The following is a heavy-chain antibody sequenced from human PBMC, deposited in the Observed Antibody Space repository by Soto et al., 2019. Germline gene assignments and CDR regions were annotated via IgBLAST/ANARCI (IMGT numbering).Heavy chain of an antibody. D-gene: IGHD2-15*01. V-gene: IGHV3-23*01. CDR2: VGGGPDDT. CDR1: GFTFSIYA. J-gene: IGHJ3*01. CDR3: AKDRMDHNSVWDPFDL. Sequence: VQLLESGGGLVQPGGYLRLSCAASGFTFSIYAMSWVRQAPGKGLEWVSSVGGGPDDTHYADSVKGRFTISRDNSKSTVSLQMNGLRAEDTAMYYCAKDRMDHNSVWDPFDLWGQGTMVTISS.